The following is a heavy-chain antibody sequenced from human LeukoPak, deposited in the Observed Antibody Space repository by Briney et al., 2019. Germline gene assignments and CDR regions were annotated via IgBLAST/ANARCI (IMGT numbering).Heavy chain of an antibody. CDR3: ARTTEGGYTYGYFYYYYMDV. CDR2: IYHSGST. D-gene: IGHD5-18*01. Sequence: SETLSLTCTVSGYSISSGYYWGWIRQPPGKGLEWIGSIYHSGSTNYNPSLKSRVTISVDTSKNQFSLKLTSVTAADTAVYYCARTTEGGYTYGYFYYYYMDVWGKGTTVTISS. CDR1: GYSISSGYY. V-gene: IGHV4-38-2*02. J-gene: IGHJ6*03.